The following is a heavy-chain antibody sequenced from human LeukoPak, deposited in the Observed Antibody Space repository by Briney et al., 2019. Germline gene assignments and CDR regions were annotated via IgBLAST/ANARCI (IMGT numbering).Heavy chain of an antibody. CDR3: ARANGGSYHDY. CDR2: IYYSGST. J-gene: IGHJ4*02. V-gene: IGHV4-59*11. D-gene: IGHD1-26*01. Sequence: PSETLSLTCTVSGGSIGSHYWSWIRQPPGKGLEWIGYIYYSGSTNYNPSLKSRVTISVDTSKNQFSLKLSSVTAADTAVYYCARANGGSYHDYWGQGTLVTVSS. CDR1: GGSIGSHY.